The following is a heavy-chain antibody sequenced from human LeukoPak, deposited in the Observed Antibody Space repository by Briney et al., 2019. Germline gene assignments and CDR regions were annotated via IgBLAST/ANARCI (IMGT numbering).Heavy chain of an antibody. Sequence: SDPLTLTCTVSVGSITIYYWSWLRQPPAKGVEWIAFIYYSWNTNYNRSLKRRVPISLDTSKNQFSLRLRSVPAEDTAVYCCARHVIYSGVYSYWFDPWGLGTLVTVSS. D-gene: IGHD5-12*01. CDR1: VGSITIYY. V-gene: IGHV4-59*08. CDR3: ARHVIYSGVYSYWFDP. CDR2: IYYSWNT. J-gene: IGHJ5*02.